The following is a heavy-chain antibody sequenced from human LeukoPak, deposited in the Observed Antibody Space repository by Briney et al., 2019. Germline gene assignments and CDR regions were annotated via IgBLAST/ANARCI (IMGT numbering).Heavy chain of an antibody. CDR1: GGTFSSYA. J-gene: IGHJ4*02. Sequence: ASVKVSCKASGGTFSSYAISWVRQAPGQGLEWMGGIIPIFGTANYAQKFQGRVTITADESTSTAYMELSSLTSEDTAIYYCARGRHNWDYAAAFDHWGQGSLVTVSS. D-gene: IGHD1-7*01. CDR2: IIPIFGTA. V-gene: IGHV1-69*01. CDR3: ARGRHNWDYAAAFDH.